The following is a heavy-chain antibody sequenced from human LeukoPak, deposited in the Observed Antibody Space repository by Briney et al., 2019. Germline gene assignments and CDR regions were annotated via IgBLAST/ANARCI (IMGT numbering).Heavy chain of an antibody. J-gene: IGHJ4*02. Sequence: GGSLRLSCAASGFTFSSYAMSWVRQAPGKGLDWVSAISGSGGNTYYADSVKGRFTTSRDNSKNTLYLQMNSPRAEDTAVYYCAKDQYGGNPQYYFDYWGQGTLVTVSS. V-gene: IGHV3-23*01. D-gene: IGHD4-23*01. CDR1: GFTFSSYA. CDR3: AKDQYGGNPQYYFDY. CDR2: ISGSGGNT.